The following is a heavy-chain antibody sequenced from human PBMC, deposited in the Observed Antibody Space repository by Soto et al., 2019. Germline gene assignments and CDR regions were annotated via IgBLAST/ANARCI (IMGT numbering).Heavy chain of an antibody. J-gene: IGHJ6*02. CDR2: IYPGDSDT. D-gene: IGHD6-6*01. Sequence: GESLKISCKGSGYSFTSYWIGWVRQMPGKGLEWMGIIYPGDSDTRYSPSCQGQVTISADKSISTAYLQWSSLKASDTAMYYCARHRGVIAAFTKGYDGMDVWGQGTTVTVSS. CDR1: GYSFTSYW. V-gene: IGHV5-51*01. CDR3: ARHRGVIAAFTKGYDGMDV.